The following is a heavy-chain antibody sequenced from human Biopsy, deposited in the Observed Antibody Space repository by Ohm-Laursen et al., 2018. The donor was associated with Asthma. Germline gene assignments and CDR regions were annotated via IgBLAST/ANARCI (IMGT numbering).Heavy chain of an antibody. Sequence: SVKVSCKTSGYTFKSVGITWVRQAPGQGLEWMGGISVYNGNTKVAQKLQDRVTMITDTSTSTAYMELRSLRSDDTAVYFCARAVDYSHYYGIDVWGQGTTATVS. CDR1: GYTFKSVG. V-gene: IGHV1-18*01. CDR3: ARAVDYSHYYGIDV. CDR2: ISVYNGNT. D-gene: IGHD3-10*01. J-gene: IGHJ6*02.